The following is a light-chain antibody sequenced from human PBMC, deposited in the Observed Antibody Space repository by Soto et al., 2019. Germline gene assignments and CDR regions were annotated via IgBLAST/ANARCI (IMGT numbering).Light chain of an antibody. Sequence: EIVMTQSPATLPVSPGERATLSCRASQSVSSNLAWYQQKPGQAPRFLIYGASTRATGIPARFSGSGSGTEFTLTISSLQSEDFAIYYCQRYNNWPLTFGGGTKV. CDR2: GAS. V-gene: IGKV3-15*01. CDR1: QSVSSN. CDR3: QRYNNWPLT. J-gene: IGKJ4*01.